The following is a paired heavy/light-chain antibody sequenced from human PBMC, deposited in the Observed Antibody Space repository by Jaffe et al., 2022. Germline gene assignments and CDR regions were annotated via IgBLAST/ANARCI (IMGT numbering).Light chain of an antibody. J-gene: IGLJ3*02. V-gene: IGLV1-40*01. CDR1: SSNIGADYD. Sequence: QSVLTQPPSVSGAPGQRVTISCTGSSSNIGADYDVHWYQQLPGRAPKLLIYDNNIRPSGVPDRFSASTSATSASLAITGLQAEDEGDYYCQSYDSRLSGSVFGGGTKLTVL. CDR3: QSYDSRLSGSV. CDR2: DNN.
Heavy chain of an antibody. CDR1: GFSLSTSGVC. D-gene: IGHD3-10*01. J-gene: IGHJ3*02. CDR3: AAMRQCTFYSVSGTYYTYSAFDM. CDR2: IDWDDYK. Sequence: QVTLRESGPALVKPTQTLTLTCAFSGFSLSTSGVCVTWVRQTPGRALEWLALIDWDDYKYYNTSLKPRLTISKDTSKAQVVLTMTNMDPVDTATYFCAAMRQCTFYSVSGTYYTYSAFDMWGPGTKVTVSS. V-gene: IGHV2-70*20.